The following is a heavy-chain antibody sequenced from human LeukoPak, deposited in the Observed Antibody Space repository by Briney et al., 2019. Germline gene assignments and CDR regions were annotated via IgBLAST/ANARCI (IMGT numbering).Heavy chain of an antibody. V-gene: IGHV3-23*01. D-gene: IGHD6-13*01. CDR2: ISGSGGST. CDR1: GFTFSSYA. J-gene: IGHJ4*02. CDR3: AKGLAAMDAGFFDY. Sequence: GGSLRLSCAASGFTFSSYAMSWVRQAPGKGLEWVSAISGSGGSTYYADSVKGRSTISRDNSKNTLYLQMNSLRAEDTAVYYCAKGLAAMDAGFFDYWGQGTLVTVSS.